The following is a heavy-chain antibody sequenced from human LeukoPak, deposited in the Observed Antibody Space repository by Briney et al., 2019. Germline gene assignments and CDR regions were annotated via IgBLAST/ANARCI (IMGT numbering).Heavy chain of an antibody. CDR1: GFTFSSYG. J-gene: IGHJ4*02. V-gene: IGHV3-33*01. Sequence: GGSLRLSCAASGFTFSSYGMHWLRQAPGKGLEWGAVIWYDGSNKYYADSVKGRITISRDNTKNSLYLQMNSLRAEDTAVYYCARSPRGSGSYGYYFDYWGQGTLVTVSS. CDR3: ARSPRGSGSYGYYFDY. CDR2: IWYDGSNK. D-gene: IGHD1-26*01.